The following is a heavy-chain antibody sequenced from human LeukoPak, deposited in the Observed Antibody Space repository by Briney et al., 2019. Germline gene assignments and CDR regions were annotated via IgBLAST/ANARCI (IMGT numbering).Heavy chain of an antibody. V-gene: IGHV4-4*02. CDR3: ARGPKSSSWSRWGFDI. CDR1: GGSISSITW. CDR2: IYHSGST. J-gene: IGHJ3*02. D-gene: IGHD6-13*01. Sequence: SETLSLTCAVSGGSISSITWWSWVRQPPGKGLEWIGYIYHSGSTYYNPSLKSRVTISVDRSKNQFSLKLSSVTAADTAVYYCARGPKSSSWSRWGFDIWGQGTMVTVSS.